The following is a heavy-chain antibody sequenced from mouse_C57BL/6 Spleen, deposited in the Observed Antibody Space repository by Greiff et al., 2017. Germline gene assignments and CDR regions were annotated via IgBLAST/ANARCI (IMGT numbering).Heavy chain of an antibody. CDR2: ISRGGSYT. V-gene: IGHV5-6*01. CDR3: ERHEALNYFDY. CDR1: GFTFSSYG. Sequence: EVKLMESGGDLVKPGGSLKLSCAASGFTFSSYGMSWVRQTPDQRLEWVATISRGGSYTYYPDSLKGRFTISRDNAKNTLYLQMSSLKSEYTARYYWERHEALNYFDYWGQGTTLTVSS. J-gene: IGHJ2*01.